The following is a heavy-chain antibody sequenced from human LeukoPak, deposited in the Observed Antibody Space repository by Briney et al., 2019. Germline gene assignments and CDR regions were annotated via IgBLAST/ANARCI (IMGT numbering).Heavy chain of an antibody. J-gene: IGHJ5*02. Sequence: SETLSLTCTVSGGSISSYYWSWIRQPAGKGLEWIGRIYPSGSTNYNPSLKSRVTMSVDTSKNQLSLKLRSVNAADTAVYYCARDKATHCGGDCYSVWFDPWGQGTLVTVSS. CDR2: IYPSGST. CDR3: ARDKATHCGGDCYSVWFDP. CDR1: GGSISSYY. V-gene: IGHV4-4*07. D-gene: IGHD2-21*02.